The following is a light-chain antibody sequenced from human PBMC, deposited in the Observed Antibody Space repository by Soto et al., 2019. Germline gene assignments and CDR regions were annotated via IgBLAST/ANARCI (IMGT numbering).Light chain of an antibody. V-gene: IGLV2-14*01. CDR2: EVS. J-gene: IGLJ3*02. Sequence: QSALTQPASVSGSPGQSITISCTGTSSDIGDYNYVSWYQQHPGKAPKLMIYEVSNRPSGVSNRFSGSKSGNTASLTISGLQAEDAADYYCSSYTSSSTLVFGGGTKLTVL. CDR1: SSDIGDYNY. CDR3: SSYTSSSTLV.